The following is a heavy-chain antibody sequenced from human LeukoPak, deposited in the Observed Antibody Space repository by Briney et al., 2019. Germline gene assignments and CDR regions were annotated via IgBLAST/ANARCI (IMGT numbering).Heavy chain of an antibody. CDR1: GGSISSSSHY. D-gene: IGHD2-2*01. CDR3: ARHDCTTTSCLYFYGMDV. V-gene: IGHV4-39*01. J-gene: IGHJ6*02. CDR2: LYYSGST. Sequence: SETLSLTCTVSGGSISSSSHYWGWIRQPPGKGPEWIGSLYYSGSTYYNPYLKSRVTISVDTSKNQFSLKLSSVTATDTAVYYCARHDCTTTSCLYFYGMDVWGQGTTVTVSS.